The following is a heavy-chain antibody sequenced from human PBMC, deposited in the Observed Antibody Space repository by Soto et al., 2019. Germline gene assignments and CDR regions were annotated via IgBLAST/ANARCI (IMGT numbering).Heavy chain of an antibody. CDR2: IYATGTT. CDR3: VRDGTKTLRDWFDP. CDR1: GASISGFY. J-gene: IGHJ5*02. V-gene: IGHV4-4*07. D-gene: IGHD1-1*01. Sequence: GTLSLTFTVSGASISGFYWSWIRKSAGKGLEWIGRIYATGTTDYNPSLKSRVMMSVDTSKKQFSLKLRSVTAADTAVYYCVRDGTKTLRDWFDPWGQGISVTVS.